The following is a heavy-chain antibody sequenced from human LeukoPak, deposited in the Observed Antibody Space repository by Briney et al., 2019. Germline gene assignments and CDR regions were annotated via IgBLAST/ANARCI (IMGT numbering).Heavy chain of an antibody. V-gene: IGHV3-48*03. CDR3: ARTIEMATISYFDY. D-gene: IGHD5-24*01. J-gene: IGHJ4*02. Sequence: GGSLRLSCAASGFTFSSYEMNWVRQAPGKGLESVSYISSSDSTIYYADSVKGRFTISGDNAKNSLYLQMNSLRAGDTAVYYCARTIEMATISYFDYWGQGTLVTVSS. CDR2: ISSSDSTI. CDR1: GFTFSSYE.